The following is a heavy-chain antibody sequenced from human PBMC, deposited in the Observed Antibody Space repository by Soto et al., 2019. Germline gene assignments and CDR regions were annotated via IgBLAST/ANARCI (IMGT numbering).Heavy chain of an antibody. V-gene: IGHV4-34*01. Sequence: SQTLSLTYAVYGGSFSGYYGSWIRQPPGKGLEWIGEINHSGSTNYNPSLKSRVTISVDTSKNQFSLKLSSVTAADTAVYYCARARGIAAAGYYYYYGMDVWGQGTTVTVSS. CDR2: INHSGST. D-gene: IGHD6-13*01. CDR1: GGSFSGYY. J-gene: IGHJ6*02. CDR3: ARARGIAAAGYYYYYGMDV.